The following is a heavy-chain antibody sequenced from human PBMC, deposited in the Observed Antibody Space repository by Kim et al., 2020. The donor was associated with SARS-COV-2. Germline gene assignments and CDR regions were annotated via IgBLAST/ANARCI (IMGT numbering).Heavy chain of an antibody. CDR1: GFTFSSYA. Sequence: GGSLRLSCAASGFTFSSYAMHWVRQAPGKGLEWVAVISYDGSNKYYADSVKGRFTISRDNSKNTLYLQMNSLRAEDTAVYYCARGHCSSTSCYYGDWFDPWGQGTLVTVSS. J-gene: IGHJ5*02. CDR3: ARGHCSSTSCYYGDWFDP. CDR2: ISYDGSNK. D-gene: IGHD2-2*01. V-gene: IGHV3-30*04.